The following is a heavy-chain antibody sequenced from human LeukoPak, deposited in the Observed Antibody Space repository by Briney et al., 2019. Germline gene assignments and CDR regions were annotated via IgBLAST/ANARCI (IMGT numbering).Heavy chain of an antibody. CDR3: TRRDSSGWYRGTTYYGMDV. D-gene: IGHD6-19*01. Sequence: PGGSLKLSCAASGFTFSGSAMHWVRQASGKGLEWVGRIRSKANSYATAYAASVKGRFTISRDDSKNTAYLQMNSLKTEDTAVYYCTRRDSSGWYRGTTYYGMDVWGQGTTVTVSS. V-gene: IGHV3-73*01. CDR2: IRSKANSYAT. J-gene: IGHJ6*02. CDR1: GFTFSGSA.